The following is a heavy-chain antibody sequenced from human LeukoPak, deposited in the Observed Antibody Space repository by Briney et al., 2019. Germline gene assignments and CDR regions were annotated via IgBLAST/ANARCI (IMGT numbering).Heavy chain of an antibody. CDR2: ISASGGST. V-gene: IGHV3-23*01. Sequence: PGGSLRLSCAASGLSFITYAMRWVRQAPGKGLEWGSAISASGGSTFYADSVKGRLTISRDISKNTLYVQMNSLRAEDTAIYYCARKSAVAEFFDYWGQGTLVTVSS. CDR1: GLSFITYA. CDR3: ARKSAVAEFFDY. D-gene: IGHD6-19*01. J-gene: IGHJ4*02.